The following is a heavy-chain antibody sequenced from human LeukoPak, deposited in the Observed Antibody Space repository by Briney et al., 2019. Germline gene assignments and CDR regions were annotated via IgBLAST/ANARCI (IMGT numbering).Heavy chain of an antibody. V-gene: IGHV3-21*01. CDR2: ISSSSSYI. D-gene: IGHD3-9*01. CDR3: ARVGSRRYFPRYYFDY. J-gene: IGHJ4*02. Sequence: GGSLRLSCAASGFTFSSYSMNWVRQAPGKGLEWVSSISSSSSYIYYADSVKGRFTISRDNARNSLYLQMNSLRAEDTAVYYCARVGSRRYFPRYYFDYWGQGTLVTVSS. CDR1: GFTFSSYS.